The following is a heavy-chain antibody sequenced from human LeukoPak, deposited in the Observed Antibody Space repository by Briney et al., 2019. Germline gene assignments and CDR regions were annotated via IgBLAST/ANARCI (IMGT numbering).Heavy chain of an antibody. CDR1: GYSISSGYY. Sequence: SETLSFTCAVSGYSISSGYYWGWIRQPPGKGLEWIGSIYHSGSTYYNPSLKSRVTISVDTSKNQSSLKLSSVTAADTAVYYCARYYYDSSGYYFWWFDPWGQGTLVTVSS. CDR3: ARYYYDSSGYYFWWFDP. V-gene: IGHV4-38-2*01. D-gene: IGHD3-22*01. J-gene: IGHJ5*02. CDR2: IYHSGST.